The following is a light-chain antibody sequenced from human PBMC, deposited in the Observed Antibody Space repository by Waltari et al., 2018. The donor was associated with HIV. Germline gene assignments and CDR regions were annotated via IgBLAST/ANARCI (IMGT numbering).Light chain of an antibody. CDR1: SSNIGSKY. CDR2: SKK. J-gene: IGLJ3*02. CDR3: AAWDDSLSGVV. Sequence: QSVLTQPPSASGTPGQRVTISCSGSSSNIGSKYVYWYQQLPGTAPNLLSYSKKKPPTGAPDRFYGSKYGTSASLAISGLRSEDEADYYCAAWDDSLSGVVFGGGTKLTVL. V-gene: IGLV1-47*02.